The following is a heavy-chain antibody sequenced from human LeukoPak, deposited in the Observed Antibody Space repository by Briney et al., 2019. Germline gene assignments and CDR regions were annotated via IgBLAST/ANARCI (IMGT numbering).Heavy chain of an antibody. V-gene: IGHV3-64D*06. D-gene: IGHD3-10*01. J-gene: IGHJ4*02. CDR1: GFTFSRYA. Sequence: GALRLSCSASGFTFSRYAMHWVRQAPGKGLEYVSAISSNGGSTYYADSVKGRFTISGDNSRNTLHLQMSSLRVEDTAVYYCVKDSSSGSYFDYWGQGTLVTVSS. CDR3: VKDSSSGSYFDY. CDR2: ISSNGGST.